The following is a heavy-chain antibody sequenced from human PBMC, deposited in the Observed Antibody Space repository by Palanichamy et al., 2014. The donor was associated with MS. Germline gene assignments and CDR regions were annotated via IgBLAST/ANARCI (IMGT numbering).Heavy chain of an antibody. CDR3: ARLAPTRSSWYIDY. CDR2: IYYSGST. J-gene: IGHJ4*02. V-gene: IGHV4-59*01. Sequence: QVQLQESGPGLVKPSETLSLTCTVSGGSISSYYWSWIRQPPGKGLEWIGYIYYSGSTNYNPSLKSRVTISVDTSKNQFSLKLSSVTAADTAVYYCARLAPTRSSWYIDYWGQGTLVTVSS. D-gene: IGHD6-13*01. CDR1: GGSISSYY.